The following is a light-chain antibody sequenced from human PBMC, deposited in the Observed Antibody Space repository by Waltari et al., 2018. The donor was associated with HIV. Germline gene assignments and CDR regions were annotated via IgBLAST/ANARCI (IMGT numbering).Light chain of an antibody. V-gene: IGKV1-39*01. CDR2: ASS. J-gene: IGKJ1*01. Sequence: DIQMTQSPSSLSASVGDRVTITCRASQIITTYLNWYQQKPGRVPRVLIYASSSLQSGVPSRFSGSGSGTDFTLTISSLQPEDFATYYCQQANTFPRTFGQGTKVEIK. CDR1: QIITTY. CDR3: QQANTFPRT.